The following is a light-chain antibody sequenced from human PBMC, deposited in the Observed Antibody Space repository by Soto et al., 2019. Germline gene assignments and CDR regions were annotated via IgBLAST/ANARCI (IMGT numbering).Light chain of an antibody. Sequence: QSTLTXPPSASGSPGQSVTIAFAGGSSDVGGYNFVSWYQQYPGKAPKLMIYEVTKRPSGVPDRFSGSKSGNTASLTVSGLQAEDEADYYCSSYAGSNNVFGTGTKVT. CDR3: SSYAGSNNV. CDR1: SSDVGGYNF. J-gene: IGLJ1*01. V-gene: IGLV2-8*01. CDR2: EVT.